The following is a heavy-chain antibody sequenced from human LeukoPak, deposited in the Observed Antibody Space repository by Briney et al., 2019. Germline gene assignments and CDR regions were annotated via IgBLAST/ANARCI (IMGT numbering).Heavy chain of an antibody. D-gene: IGHD5-18*01. V-gene: IGHV1-46*01. Sequence: SVNVSCKVSGYTLTSYYMNWVRQSAGHGLEWMGLINPSVGRTRYAQTCQGRVTMTRDTSTSTVYMDLSSLRSEDTAVYYCARDHGGDTAMVPALDYWGQGTLVTVSS. J-gene: IGHJ4*02. CDR2: INPSVGRT. CDR3: ARDHGGDTAMVPALDY. CDR1: GYTLTSYY.